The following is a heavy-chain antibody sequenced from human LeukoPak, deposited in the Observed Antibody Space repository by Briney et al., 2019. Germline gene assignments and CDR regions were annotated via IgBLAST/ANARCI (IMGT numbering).Heavy chain of an antibody. CDR3: ASEVVVPAAIMGGYYYYGMDV. D-gene: IGHD2-2*02. J-gene: IGHJ6*02. CDR2: IIPIFGTA. V-gene: IGHV1-69*13. Sequence: SVTVSCTASGGTFSSYAISWVRQAPGQGLEWMGGIIPIFGTANYAQKFQGRVTITADESTSTAYMELSSLRSEDTAVYYCASEVVVPAAIMGGYYYYGMDVWGQGTTVTVSS. CDR1: GGTFSSYA.